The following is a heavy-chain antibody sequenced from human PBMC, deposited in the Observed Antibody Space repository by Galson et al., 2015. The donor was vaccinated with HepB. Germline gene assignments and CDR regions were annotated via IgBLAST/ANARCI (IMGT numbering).Heavy chain of an antibody. Sequence: TLSLTCTVSGGSISSYYWSWIRQPPGKGLEWIGYIYYSGSTNYNPSLKSRVTISVDTSKNQFSLKLSSVTAADTAVYYCARVDYYGSGGPSDYWGQGTLVTVSS. V-gene: IGHV4-59*01. CDR1: GGSISSYY. J-gene: IGHJ4*02. D-gene: IGHD3-10*01. CDR3: ARVDYYGSGGPSDY. CDR2: IYYSGST.